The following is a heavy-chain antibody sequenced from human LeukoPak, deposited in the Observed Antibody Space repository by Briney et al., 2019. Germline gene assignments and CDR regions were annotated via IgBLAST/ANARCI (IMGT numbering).Heavy chain of an antibody. CDR3: AKEGSGPRGITMVRGVFDY. CDR1: RFTFSSYA. CDR2: ISGSGGST. Sequence: GGSLRLSCAASRFTFSSYAMSWVRQAPGKGLEWVSAISGSGGSTYYADSVKGRFTISRDNSKNTLYLQMNSLRAEDTAVYYCAKEGSGPRGITMVRGVFDYWGQGTLVTVSS. J-gene: IGHJ4*02. V-gene: IGHV3-23*01. D-gene: IGHD3-10*01.